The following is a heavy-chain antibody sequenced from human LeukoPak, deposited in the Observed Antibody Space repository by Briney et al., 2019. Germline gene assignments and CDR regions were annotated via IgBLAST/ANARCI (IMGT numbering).Heavy chain of an antibody. CDR3: AKDFGRNLGGPGY. V-gene: IGHV3-23*01. CDR1: GFTFSTYT. J-gene: IGHJ4*02. D-gene: IGHD1-14*01. Sequence: GGSLRLSCAASGFTFSTYTMAWVRQAPGGGLEWVSGISDNGGRTYYADSVKGRFAISRDDSKSTLYLQMNSPRGEDTAVYYCAKDFGRNLGGPGYWGRGTLVIVSS. CDR2: ISDNGGRT.